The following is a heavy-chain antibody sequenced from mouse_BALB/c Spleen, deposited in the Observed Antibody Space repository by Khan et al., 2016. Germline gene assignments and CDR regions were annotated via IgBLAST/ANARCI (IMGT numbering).Heavy chain of an antibody. V-gene: IGHV4-1*02. CDR1: GFDFSRYW. J-gene: IGHJ3*01. D-gene: IGHD1-1*01. CDR3: ARAGYYGYLAY. CDR2: INPDSYTI. Sequence: VQLKESGGGLVHPGGSLKLSCAASGFDFSRYWMSWVRQAPGKGLEWIGEINPDSYTINYTPSLKDKFIISRDNAKNTLYLQMSKVRSEDTALYYCARAGYYGYLAYWGQGTLVTVSA.